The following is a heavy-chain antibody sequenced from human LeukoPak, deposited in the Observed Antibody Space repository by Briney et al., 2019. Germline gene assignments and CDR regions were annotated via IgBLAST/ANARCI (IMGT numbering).Heavy chain of an antibody. Sequence: ASVKVSCKASGYTFTSYYMRWVRQAPGQGLEWMGIINPSGGSTSYAQKFQGRVTMTRDTSTSTVYMELSSLRSEDAAVYYCARDRLGGGSHHDYWGQGTLVTVSS. V-gene: IGHV1-46*01. CDR1: GYTFTSYY. J-gene: IGHJ4*02. D-gene: IGHD3-16*01. CDR3: ARDRLGGGSHHDY. CDR2: INPSGGST.